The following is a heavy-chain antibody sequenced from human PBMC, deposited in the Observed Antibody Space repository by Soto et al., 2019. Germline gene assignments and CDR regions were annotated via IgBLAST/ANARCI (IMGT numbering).Heavy chain of an antibody. D-gene: IGHD3-3*01. CDR1: GGYISSHY. CDR2: IYTTGST. J-gene: IGHJ4*02. CDR3: ARDAPLRGSAYFHFDY. V-gene: IGHV4-4*07. Sequence: GPGPRPPSETLSLTCSVSGGYISSHYWSWIRQPAGKGLEWIGRIYTTGSTNYNPSLKSRVTMSEDTPKNQISLKLSSVTAADTAVYFCARDAPLRGSAYFHFDYWGQGTLVTVSS.